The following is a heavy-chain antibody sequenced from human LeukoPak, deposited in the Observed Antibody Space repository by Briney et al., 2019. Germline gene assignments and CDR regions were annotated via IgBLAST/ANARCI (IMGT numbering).Heavy chain of an antibody. J-gene: IGHJ4*02. D-gene: IGHD3-22*01. V-gene: IGHV4-30-4*07. CDR3: ARTAYDSSDFYRFDY. Sequence: SQTLSPTCAVSGGSISSGDYSWRWIRQPPGEGLEWIGFIYNSGNTYYNPSLKSRVTLSVDTDKNQFSLNLSSVTAADTAVYYCARTAYDSSDFYRFDYWGQGTLVTVSS. CDR1: GGSISSGDYS. CDR2: IYNSGNT.